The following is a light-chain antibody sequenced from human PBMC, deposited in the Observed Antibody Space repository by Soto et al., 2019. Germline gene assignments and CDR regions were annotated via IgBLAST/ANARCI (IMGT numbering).Light chain of an antibody. CDR3: QVWDFVTE. CDR1: SSDVGGYDY. CDR2: EVS. V-gene: IGLV2-14*01. Sequence: QSALTQPASVSGSPGQSITISCTGTSSDVGGYDYVSWYQLHPGKAPKLMVFEVSNRPSGIPERFSGSNSGNTATLTISTVEAGDEAVYYCQVWDFVTEFGGGTKVTVL. J-gene: IGLJ3*02.